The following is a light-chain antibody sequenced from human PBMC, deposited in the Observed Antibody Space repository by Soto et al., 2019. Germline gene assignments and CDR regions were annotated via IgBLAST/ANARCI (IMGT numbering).Light chain of an antibody. CDR2: GAS. CDR3: QQYGNSPIT. J-gene: IGKJ5*01. CDR1: QSVSSSY. V-gene: IGKV3-20*01. Sequence: EIVLTQSPGTLSLSPGERATLSCRASQSVSSSYLAWYQQKPGQAPRLLISGASSRPTGIPDRFSGSGSGTDFTLTISRLEPEDFAIYYCQQYGNSPITFGQGTRLEIK.